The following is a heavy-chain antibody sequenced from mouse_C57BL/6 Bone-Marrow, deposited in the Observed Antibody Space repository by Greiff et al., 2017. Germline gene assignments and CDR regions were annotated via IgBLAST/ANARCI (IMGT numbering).Heavy chain of an antibody. Sequence: QVQLQQPGAELVKPGASVKMSCKASGYTFTSYWITWVKQRPGQGLEWIGDIYPGSGSTNYNEKFKSKATLTVDTSSSPAYIQLSSLTSEDSAVYYCARPYYSNYWYFDVWGTGTTVTVSS. CDR2: IYPGSGST. D-gene: IGHD2-5*01. CDR3: ARPYYSNYWYFDV. CDR1: GYTFTSYW. J-gene: IGHJ1*03. V-gene: IGHV1-55*01.